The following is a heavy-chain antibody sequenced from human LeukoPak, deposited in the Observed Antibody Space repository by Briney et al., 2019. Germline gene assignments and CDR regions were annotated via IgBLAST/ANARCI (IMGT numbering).Heavy chain of an antibody. Sequence: SETLSLTCSVSGASITTTNFWWTWIRQSPGRGLEWIGYIHDRGSDKYNPALESRATLSVDTSKNQFSLKLNSVTAADTAVYYCARGPGDYAGYFDYWGQGTLVTVSS. D-gene: IGHD4-17*01. J-gene: IGHJ4*02. CDR1: GASITTTNFW. V-gene: IGHV4-61*01. CDR2: IHDRGSD. CDR3: ARGPGDYAGYFDY.